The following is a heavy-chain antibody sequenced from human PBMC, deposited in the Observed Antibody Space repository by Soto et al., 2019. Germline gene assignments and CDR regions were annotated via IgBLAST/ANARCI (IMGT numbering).Heavy chain of an antibody. J-gene: IGHJ5*02. CDR3: ARGRGAAAGTSWFDP. Sequence: PSETLSLTCTVSGGSISSYYWSWIRQPPGKGLEWIGYIYYSGSTNYNPSLKSRVTISVDTSKNQFSLKLSSVTAADTAVYYCARGRGAAAGTSWFDPWGQGTLVTVSS. CDR1: GGSISSYY. D-gene: IGHD6-13*01. V-gene: IGHV4-59*01. CDR2: IYYSGST.